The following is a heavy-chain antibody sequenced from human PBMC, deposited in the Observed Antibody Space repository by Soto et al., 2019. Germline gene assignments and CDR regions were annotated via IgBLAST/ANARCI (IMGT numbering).Heavy chain of an antibody. Sequence: SETLSLTCAVYGGSFSGYYWSWIRQPPGKGLEWIGEINHSGSTNYNPSLKSRVTISVDTSKNQFSLKLSSVTAADTAVYYCARDIGNKTSRSGSYSFDYWGQGTLVTVSS. CDR1: GGSFSGYY. D-gene: IGHD3-10*01. J-gene: IGHJ4*02. V-gene: IGHV4-34*01. CDR3: ARDIGNKTSRSGSYSFDY. CDR2: INHSGST.